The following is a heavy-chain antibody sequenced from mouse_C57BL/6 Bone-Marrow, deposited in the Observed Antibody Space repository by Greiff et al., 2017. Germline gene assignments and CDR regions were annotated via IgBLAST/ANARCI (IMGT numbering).Heavy chain of an antibody. CDR2: ISSGGSYT. CDR3: ARNGYGLFDY. D-gene: IGHD2-2*01. J-gene: IGHJ2*01. V-gene: IGHV5-6*01. CDR1: GFTFSSYG. Sequence: EVQGVESGGDLVKPGGSLKLSCAASGFTFSSYGMSLVRQTPDKRLEWVATISSGGSYTYYPDSVKGRFTISRDNAKNTLYLQMSSLKSEDTAMYYCARNGYGLFDYWGQGTTLTVSS.